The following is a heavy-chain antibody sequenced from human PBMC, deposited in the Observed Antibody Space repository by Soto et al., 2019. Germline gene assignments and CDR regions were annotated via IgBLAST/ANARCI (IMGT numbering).Heavy chain of an antibody. Sequence: GASVKVSCKASGYTFTDYYMHWVRQAPGQGLEWMGWINPNSGGTNYAQKLQGRITMTRDTSISTAYMELSRLRSDDTAVYYCARVNVVLVVATREYYFDYWGQGTLVTVSS. J-gene: IGHJ4*02. V-gene: IGHV1-2*02. D-gene: IGHD2-15*01. CDR2: INPNSGGT. CDR1: GYTFTDYY. CDR3: ARVNVVLVVATREYYFDY.